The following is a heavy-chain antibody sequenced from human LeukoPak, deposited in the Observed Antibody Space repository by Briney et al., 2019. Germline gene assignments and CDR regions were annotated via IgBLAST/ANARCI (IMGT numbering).Heavy chain of an antibody. CDR1: GFTFDNYW. D-gene: IGHD1-1*01. CDR2: IYSGGST. V-gene: IGHV3-66*02. CDR3: ARASGTIGWFDP. Sequence: GGSLSLSCEASGFTFDNYWMTWVRQAPGKGLEWVSVIYSGGSTYYADSVKGRFTISRDNSKNTLYLQMNSLRAEDTAVYYCARASGTIGWFDPWGQGTLVTVSS. J-gene: IGHJ5*02.